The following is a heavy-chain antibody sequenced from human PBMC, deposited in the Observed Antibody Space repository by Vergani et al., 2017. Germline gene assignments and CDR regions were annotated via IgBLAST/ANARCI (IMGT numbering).Heavy chain of an antibody. Sequence: EVQLVESGGGLVKPGGSLRLSCAASGFTFSSYSMNWVRQAPGKGLEWVSSISSSSSYIYYADSVKGRFTISRDNAKSSLYLQMNSLRAEDTAVYYCASDGSGYPGAVWGQGTLVTVSS. J-gene: IGHJ4*02. CDR1: GFTFSSYS. D-gene: IGHD5-12*01. CDR2: ISSSSSYI. V-gene: IGHV3-21*01. CDR3: ASDGSGYPGAV.